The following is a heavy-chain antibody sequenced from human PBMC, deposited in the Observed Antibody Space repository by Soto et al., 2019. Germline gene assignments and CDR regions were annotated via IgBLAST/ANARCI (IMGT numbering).Heavy chain of an antibody. CDR3: TRDVSGKTTTYYYYYGLDV. CDR2: ISGYNGDT. J-gene: IGHJ6*02. CDR1: GYTFTNYG. Sequence: GASVKVSCKASGYTFTNYGISWVRQAPGQGPEWMGWISGYNGDTKYAPKLQGRVTMSTDTSRSTAYMELRSLRSDDTAVYYCTRDVSGKTTTYYYYYGLDVWGQGTTFTVSS. D-gene: IGHD3-10*01. V-gene: IGHV1-18*04.